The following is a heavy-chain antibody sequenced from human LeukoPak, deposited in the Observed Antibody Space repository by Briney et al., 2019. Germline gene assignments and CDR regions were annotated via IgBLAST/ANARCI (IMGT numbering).Heavy chain of an antibody. J-gene: IGHJ4*02. CDR1: GFTFSSYW. CDR2: IKQDGSEK. D-gene: IGHD1-26*01. V-gene: IGHV3-7*01. CDR3: ARESSVGAHKAFDY. Sequence: PGGSLRLSCAASGFTFSSYWMSWVRQAPGKGLEWVANIKQDGSEKYYVDSVKGRFTISRDNAKNSLYLQMNSLRAEDTAVYYCARESSVGAHKAFDYWGQGTLVTVSS.